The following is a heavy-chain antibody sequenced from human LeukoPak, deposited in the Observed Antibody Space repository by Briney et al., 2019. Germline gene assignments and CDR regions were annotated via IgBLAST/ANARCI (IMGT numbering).Heavy chain of an antibody. CDR3: ARGGGYCTNGVCYRGPRPDYYGMDV. V-gene: IGHV4-61*01. Sequence: SETLSLTCAVSGDSVSSSNYYWSWIRQPPGKGLEWIGYIYYGGSTNYNPSLKSRVTISVDTSKNQFSLKLSSVTAADTAVYYCARGGGYCTNGVCYRGPRPDYYGMDVWGQGTTVTVSS. D-gene: IGHD2-8*01. J-gene: IGHJ6*02. CDR1: GDSVSSSNYY. CDR2: IYYGGST.